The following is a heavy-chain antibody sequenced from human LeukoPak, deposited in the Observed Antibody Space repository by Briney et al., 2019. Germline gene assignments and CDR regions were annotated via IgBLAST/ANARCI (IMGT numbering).Heavy chain of an antibody. J-gene: IGHJ4*02. CDR1: GFTFSSYS. Sequence: GGSLRLSCAASGFTFSSYSMNWVRQAPGKGLEWVSHIGRGITYADSVKGRFTISRDNSKNLVYLEMNSLRAEDTAVYYCARDAPAGGKPEFFFDYWGQGTLVTVSS. V-gene: IGHV3-48*04. CDR2: IGRGIT. CDR3: ARDAPAGGKPEFFFDY. D-gene: IGHD3-10*01.